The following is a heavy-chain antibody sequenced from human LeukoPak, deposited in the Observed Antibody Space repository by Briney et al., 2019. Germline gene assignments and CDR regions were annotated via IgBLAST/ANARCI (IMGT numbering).Heavy chain of an antibody. J-gene: IGHJ6*03. V-gene: IGHV4-31*03. CDR1: GGSVSSDGYY. CDR2: IYYSGNT. CDR3: ATTGYYYYVDV. D-gene: IGHD2-8*02. Sequence: SQTLSLTCTVSGGSVSSDGYYWSWIRQHPGKGLEWIGYIYYSGNTYYNPSLESRLTISLDTSTNQFSLKLGSVTAADTAVYYCATTGYYYYVDVWGKGTTVTVSS.